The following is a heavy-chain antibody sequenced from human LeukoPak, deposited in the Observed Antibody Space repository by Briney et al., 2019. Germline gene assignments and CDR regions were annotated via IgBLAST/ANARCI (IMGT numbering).Heavy chain of an antibody. CDR1: GFTVSGVY. J-gene: IGHJ4*02. D-gene: IGHD3-22*01. Sequence: GGSLRLSCAASGFTVSGVYMSWVRPAPGKGLEWVSLIYSAGTTYYADSVKGRFIISRDNSKNTLYLQMNSLRAEDTAVYYCARGQPYYYDSRGYSVPHDWGQGTLVTVSS. V-gene: IGHV3-53*01. CDR3: ARGQPYYYDSRGYSVPHD. CDR2: IYSAGTT.